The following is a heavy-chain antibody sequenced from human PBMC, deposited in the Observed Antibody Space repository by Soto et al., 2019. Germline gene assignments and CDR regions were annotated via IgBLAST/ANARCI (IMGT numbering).Heavy chain of an antibody. Sequence: LSLTCSVSGAALNSGNYYWSWIGQVPGKGLEWIGHIYVTGAVDYNPSLRDRITISQDTSERQFSLNLRLVTAADTAVYYCARLRIATNNYKWFDPWGQGTLVTVSS. V-gene: IGHV4-31*03. CDR3: ARLRIATNNYKWFDP. J-gene: IGHJ5*02. CDR1: GAALNSGNYY. CDR2: IYVTGAV. D-gene: IGHD2-21*01.